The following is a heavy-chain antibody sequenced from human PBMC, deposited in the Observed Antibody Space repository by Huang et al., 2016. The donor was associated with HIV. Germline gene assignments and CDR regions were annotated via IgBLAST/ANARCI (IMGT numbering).Heavy chain of an antibody. Sequence: QVQLVQSGAEVKKPGASVKVSCKASGYTFTHYAINWVRQAPGQSLEWKGWISGYNGKTNYAQKVQGRVTMTKDTSTSTAYMELRSLISDDTAVYYCARERYYYDRSGYYTPVEYFHHWGQGTLVTVSS. D-gene: IGHD3-22*01. CDR1: GYTFTHYA. V-gene: IGHV1-18*01. CDR2: ISGYNGKT. CDR3: ARERYYYDRSGYYTPVEYFHH. J-gene: IGHJ1*01.